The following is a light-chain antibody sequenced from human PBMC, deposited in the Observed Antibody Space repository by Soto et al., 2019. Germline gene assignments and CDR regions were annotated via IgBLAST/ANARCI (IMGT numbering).Light chain of an antibody. Sequence: QSVLTQPASVSGSPGQSITVSCTGTSNDIGVSNYVSWYQQHPGKAPRLIIYDVDNRPSGVSARFSGSKSGNTASLTISGPQTGAGADYYCTSYTRSPHYVFGTGTKVTVL. CDR3: TSYTRSPHYV. CDR2: DVD. CDR1: SNDIGVSNY. V-gene: IGLV2-14*03. J-gene: IGLJ1*01.